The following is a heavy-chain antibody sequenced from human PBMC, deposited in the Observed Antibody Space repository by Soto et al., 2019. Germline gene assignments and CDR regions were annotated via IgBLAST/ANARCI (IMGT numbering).Heavy chain of an antibody. V-gene: IGHV1-18*04. J-gene: IGHJ3*02. CDR2: ISAYNGNT. CDR1: GYTFTSYG. CDR3: ARVAGYSSSSMDAFDI. D-gene: IGHD6-6*01. Sequence: GASVKVSCKASGYTFTSYGISWVRQAPGQGLEWMGWISAYNGNTNYAQKLQGRVTMTTDTSTSTAYMELRSLRSDDTAVYYCARVAGYSSSSMDAFDIWGQGTMVTVSS.